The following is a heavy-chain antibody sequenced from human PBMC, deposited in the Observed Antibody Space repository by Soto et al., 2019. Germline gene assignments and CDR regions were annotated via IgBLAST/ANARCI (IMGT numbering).Heavy chain of an antibody. CDR1: GYTFTSYY. V-gene: IGHV1-46*01. D-gene: IGHD1-26*01. J-gene: IGHJ4*02. Sequence: QVQLVQSGAEVKKPGASVKVSCKASGYTFTSYYMHWVRQAPGQGLEWMGIINPSGGSTSYAQKFQGRVTMSRDTSTSTVYMELSSLRSEDTAVYYCASSSGSYLQEMDYWGQGTLVTVSS. CDR2: INPSGGST. CDR3: ASSSGSYLQEMDY.